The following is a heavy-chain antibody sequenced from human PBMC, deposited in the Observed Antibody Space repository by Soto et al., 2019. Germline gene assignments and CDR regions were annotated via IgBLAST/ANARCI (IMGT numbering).Heavy chain of an antibody. J-gene: IGHJ6*03. V-gene: IGHV3-7*01. CDR3: ARDKNCSSTSCYIDYYYYMDV. Sequence: GGSLRLSCAASGFTFSSYWMSWVRQAPGKGLEWVANIKQDGSEKYYVDSVKGRFTISRDNAKNSLYLQMNSLGAEDTAVYYCARDKNCSSTSCYIDYYYYMDVWGKGTTVTVSS. CDR2: IKQDGSEK. D-gene: IGHD2-2*02. CDR1: GFTFSSYW.